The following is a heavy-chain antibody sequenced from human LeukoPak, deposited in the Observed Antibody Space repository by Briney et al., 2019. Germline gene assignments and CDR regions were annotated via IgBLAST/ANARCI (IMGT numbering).Heavy chain of an antibody. V-gene: IGHV1-69*13. CDR2: IIPIFGTA. CDR3: ARDYYYDSSGYPESGDY. CDR1: GGTFISYA. D-gene: IGHD3-22*01. Sequence: SVKVSCKASGGTFISYAISWVRQAPGQGLEWMGGIIPIFGTANYAQKFQGRVTITADESTSTAYMELSSLRSEDTAVYYCARDYYYDSSGYPESGDYWGQGTLVTVSS. J-gene: IGHJ4*02.